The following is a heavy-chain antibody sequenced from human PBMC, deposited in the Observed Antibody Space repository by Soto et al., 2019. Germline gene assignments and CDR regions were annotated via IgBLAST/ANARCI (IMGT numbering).Heavy chain of an antibody. V-gene: IGHV1-58*01. Sequence: GASVKVSCKASGFTFTSSAVQWVRQARGQRLEWIGWIVVGSGNTNYAQKFQERVTITRDMSTSTAYMGLSSLRSEDTAVYYCAAVQHCSSTSCYIGFIWFDPWGQGTLVTVSS. CDR3: AAVQHCSSTSCYIGFIWFDP. CDR2: IVVGSGNT. CDR1: GFTFTSSA. D-gene: IGHD2-2*02. J-gene: IGHJ5*02.